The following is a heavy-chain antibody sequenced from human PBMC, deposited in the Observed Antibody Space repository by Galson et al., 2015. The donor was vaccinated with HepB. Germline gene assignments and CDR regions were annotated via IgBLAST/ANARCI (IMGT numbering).Heavy chain of an antibody. CDR3: ARDRPVLRYFDWLPIEENGSY. V-gene: IGHV1-46*01. Sequence: SVKVSCKASGYTFTSYYMHWVRQAPGQGLEWMGIINPSGGSTSYAQKFQGRVTMTRDTSTSTVYMELSSLRSEDTAVYYCARDRPVLRYFDWLPIEENGSYWGQGTLVTVSS. CDR2: INPSGGST. J-gene: IGHJ4*02. D-gene: IGHD3-9*01. CDR1: GYTFTSYY.